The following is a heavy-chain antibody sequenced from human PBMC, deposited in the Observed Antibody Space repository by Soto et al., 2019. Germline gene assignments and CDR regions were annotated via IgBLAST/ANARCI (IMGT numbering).Heavy chain of an antibody. J-gene: IGHJ6*02. CDR3: ARDGYSSGWTKGYYYYGMDV. D-gene: IGHD6-19*01. V-gene: IGHV4-4*02. CDR2: IYPSGST. Sequence: QVQLQESGPGLVKPSGTLSLTCAVSGGSISSSNWWSWVRQPPGKGLEGIGEIYPSGSTNYNPSLKSRVTISVDKSKNQFSLELSSVTAADTAVYYCARDGYSSGWTKGYYYYGMDVWGQGTTVTVSS. CDR1: GGSISSSNW.